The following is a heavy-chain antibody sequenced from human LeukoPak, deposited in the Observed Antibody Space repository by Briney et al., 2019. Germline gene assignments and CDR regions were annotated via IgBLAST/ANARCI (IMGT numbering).Heavy chain of an antibody. CDR3: ARGYSSGWYPIMFDY. Sequence: ASVKVSCKASNYSFTSYGLSWVRQAPGQGLEWMGWISGYNGNTNYVQKLQGRVTMTTDTSTNTAYMELRSLRSDDTAGYYCARGYSSGWYPIMFDYWGQGTLVTVSS. V-gene: IGHV1-18*01. D-gene: IGHD6-19*01. CDR1: NYSFTSYG. J-gene: IGHJ4*02. CDR2: ISGYNGNT.